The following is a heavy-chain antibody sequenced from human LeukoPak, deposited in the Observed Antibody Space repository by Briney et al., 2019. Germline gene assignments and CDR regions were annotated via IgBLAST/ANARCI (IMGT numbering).Heavy chain of an antibody. CDR2: IYHSGST. CDR3: ARRLRQGYFQH. Sequence: PSETLSLTCADSGGSISSGGYSWSWIRQPPGKGLEWIGYIYHSGSTYYNPSLKSRVTISVDRSKNQFSLKLSSVTAADTAVYYRARRLRQGYFQHWGQGTLVTVSS. D-gene: IGHD5-18*01. CDR1: GGSISSGGYS. V-gene: IGHV4-30-2*01. J-gene: IGHJ1*01.